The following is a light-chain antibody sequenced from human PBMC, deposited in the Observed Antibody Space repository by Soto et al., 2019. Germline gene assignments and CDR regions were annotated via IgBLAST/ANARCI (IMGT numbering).Light chain of an antibody. V-gene: IGLV4-69*01. CDR3: QTWGSGIGV. Sequence: QPVLTQSPSASASLGASVKLTCTLSSGHSTYAIAWHQQQPEKGPRYLMKLSSDGSHSKGDGIPDRFSGSSSGAERYLTISSLQSEDEADYYCQTWGSGIGVFGGGTKVTVL. J-gene: IGLJ3*02. CDR1: SGHSTYA. CDR2: LSSDGSH.